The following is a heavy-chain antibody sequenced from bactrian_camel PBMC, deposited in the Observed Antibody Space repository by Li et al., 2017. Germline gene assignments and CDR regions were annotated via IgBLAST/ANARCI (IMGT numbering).Heavy chain of an antibody. Sequence: HVQLVESGGGSVQAGGSLRLSCVASSASGNIDSNCMAWFRQAPGGAREGVAGINTDDGTTYIADSVKGRFTISRDVAKNTVYLQMDSLQLEDTAMYYCAVDRRRPCSSFYWSATGPYDYWGQGTQVTVS. CDR1: SASGNIDSNC. V-gene: IGHV3S63*01. CDR3: AVDRRRPCSSFYWSATGPYDY. CDR2: INTDDGTT. D-gene: IGHD2*01. J-gene: IGHJ4*01.